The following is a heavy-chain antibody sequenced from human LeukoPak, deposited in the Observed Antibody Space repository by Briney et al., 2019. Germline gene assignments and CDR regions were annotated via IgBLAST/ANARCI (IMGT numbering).Heavy chain of an antibody. CDR1: GFTFSDYY. CDR2: ISSSGNAI. D-gene: IGHD6-19*01. CDR3: ASEGAVAGTAY. V-gene: IGHV3-11*04. Sequence: GGSLRLSCAASGFTFSDYYMTWIRQAPGKGLEWVSYISSSGNAIYYADSMKGRFTISRDNAKNSLYLQMNSLRAEDTAVYYCASEGAVAGTAYWGQGTLVTVSS. J-gene: IGHJ4*02.